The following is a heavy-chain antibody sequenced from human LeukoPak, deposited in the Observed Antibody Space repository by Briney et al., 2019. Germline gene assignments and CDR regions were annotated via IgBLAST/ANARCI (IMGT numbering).Heavy chain of an antibody. CDR2: INPNSGGT. J-gene: IGHJ6*03. V-gene: IGHV1-2*02. CDR1: GYTFTGYY. Sequence: ASVKVSCKASGYTFTGYYMHWVRQAPGQGLEWMGWINPNSGGTNYAQKFQGRVTMTRDTSISTAYMELSRLRSDDTAVYYCARAPNYGSMDYYYCMDVWGKGTTVTISS. D-gene: IGHD3-10*01. CDR3: ARAPNYGSMDYYYCMDV.